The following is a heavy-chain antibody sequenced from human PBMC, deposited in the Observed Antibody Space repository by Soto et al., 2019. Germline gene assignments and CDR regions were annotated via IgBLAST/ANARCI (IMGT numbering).Heavy chain of an antibody. CDR2: ITPLFGIP. CDR3: ARDTQSACGWFAT. D-gene: IGHD2-21*01. V-gene: IGHV1-69*17. CDR1: GGTSRSLS. J-gene: IGHJ5*02. Sequence: QVQLVQSGAEVKKPGSSVKVSCKASGGTSRSLSITWVRQAPGQGLEWMGGITPLFGIPNYPQKFQGRLTITADKSTGTAYLELSSLRSEDTSVYYCARDTQSACGWFATWGRGTLVTVSS.